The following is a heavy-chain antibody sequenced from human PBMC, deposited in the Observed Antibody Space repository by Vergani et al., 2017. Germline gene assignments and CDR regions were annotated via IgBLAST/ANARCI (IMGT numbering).Heavy chain of an antibody. CDR3: ARVPLYNTTWPFLLLDMDV. CDR1: GCSISSGSYY. D-gene: IGHD6-13*01. CDR2: FNTGGGP. Sequence: QVQLQESGPGLVRPSQTLSLTCTVSGCSISSGSYYWSSFRQPAGKGLEWIGRFNTGGGPSYSPSLKSRVTISVDTSKNQFSLQLTSVTAADTAVYYCARVPLYNTTWPFLLLDMDVWGQGTTVTVSS. J-gene: IGHJ6*02. V-gene: IGHV4-61*02.